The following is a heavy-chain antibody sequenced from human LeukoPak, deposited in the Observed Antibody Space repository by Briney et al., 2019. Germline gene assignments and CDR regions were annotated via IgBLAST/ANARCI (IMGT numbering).Heavy chain of an antibody. CDR1: GLTFSSYA. D-gene: IGHD3-22*01. CDR3: ARDSVHGYYDSSGYSALFDY. CDR2: ISYDGSNK. V-gene: IGHV3-30-3*01. J-gene: IGHJ4*02. Sequence: AGGSLRLSCAASGLTFSSYAMHWVRQAPGKGLEWVAVISYDGSNKYYADSVKGRFTISRDNAKNSLYLQMNSLRAEDTAVYYCARDSVHGYYDSSGYSALFDYWGQGTLVTVSS.